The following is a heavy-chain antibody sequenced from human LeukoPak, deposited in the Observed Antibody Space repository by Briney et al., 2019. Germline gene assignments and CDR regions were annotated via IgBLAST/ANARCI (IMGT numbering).Heavy chain of an antibody. CDR3: ARQGGYSDYEYYFDY. J-gene: IGHJ4*02. D-gene: IGHD5-12*01. CDR2: IYPGDSDT. CDR1: GYSFTSYW. Sequence: GESLKISCKGSGYSFTSYWIGWVRQMPGKGLEWMGIIYPGDSDTRYSPSFQGQVTISDDKSISTAYLQWSSLKASDTAMYYCARQGGYSDYEYYFDYWGQGTLVTVSS. V-gene: IGHV5-51*01.